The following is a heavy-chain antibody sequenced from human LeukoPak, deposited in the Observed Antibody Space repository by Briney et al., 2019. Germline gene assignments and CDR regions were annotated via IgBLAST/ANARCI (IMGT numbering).Heavy chain of an antibody. Sequence: SETLSLTCAVSGYSISIAYYWGWIRQPPGKGLEWIGRIFRGGSTSYNPSLMSRLTMSMDTSKNQFSLQLSSVTAADTAVYYCARYDSRGSGSTQLEYWGQGILVTISS. CDR3: ARYDSRGSGSTQLEY. CDR2: IFRGGST. V-gene: IGHV4-38-2*01. CDR1: GYSISIAYY. J-gene: IGHJ4*02. D-gene: IGHD3-3*01.